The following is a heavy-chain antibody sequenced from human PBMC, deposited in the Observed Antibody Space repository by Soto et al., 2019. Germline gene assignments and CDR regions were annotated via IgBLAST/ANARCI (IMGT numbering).Heavy chain of an antibody. D-gene: IGHD3-10*01. Sequence: SETLSLTCSVSGGSMSEYFWSWIRQSPGKGLEWIGYIYYLGSTDYNPTLKSRVTISVDTSKRQFSLRLTSVTAADTAVYYCARDGYDGSGSPYPAYWGPGTQVTVSS. CDR3: ARDGYDGSGSPYPAY. CDR2: IYYLGST. J-gene: IGHJ4*02. CDR1: GGSMSEYF. V-gene: IGHV4-59*01.